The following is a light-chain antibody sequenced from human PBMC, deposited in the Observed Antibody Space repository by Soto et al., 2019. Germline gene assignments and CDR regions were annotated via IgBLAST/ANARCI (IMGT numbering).Light chain of an antibody. V-gene: IGLV2-23*01. J-gene: IGLJ2*01. CDR2: EGS. Sequence: QSALTQPASVSGSPGQSITISCTGTSSDVGSYNLVSWYQQHPGKAPKLVIYEGSKRPSGVSNRFSGSKSGNTASLTISGLQAEDEADYYCCSYAGRSTVVFGGGTQLTVL. CDR1: SSDVGSYNL. CDR3: CSYAGRSTVV.